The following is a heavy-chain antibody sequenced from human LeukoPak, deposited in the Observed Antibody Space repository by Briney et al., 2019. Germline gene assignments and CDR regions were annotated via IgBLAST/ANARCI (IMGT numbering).Heavy chain of an antibody. CDR1: GYTFTGYY. J-gene: IGHJ4*02. D-gene: IGHD2-2*01. Sequence: ASVKVSCKASGYTFTGYYMHWVRQAPGQGLEWMGWINPNSGGTNYAQKFQGRVTMTRDTSISTAYMELSRLRSDDTAVYYCARGEIVVVPAANGDYWGQGTLVTVSS. CDR3: ARGEIVVVPAANGDY. V-gene: IGHV1-2*02. CDR2: INPNSGGT.